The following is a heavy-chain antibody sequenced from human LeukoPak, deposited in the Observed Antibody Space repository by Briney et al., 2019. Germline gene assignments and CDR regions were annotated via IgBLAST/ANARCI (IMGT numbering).Heavy chain of an antibody. J-gene: IGHJ6*02. V-gene: IGHV5-51*01. CDR2: IYPGDSDT. D-gene: IGHD5-24*01. CDR1: GYSSINYW. CDR3: ARLRDGNYYCVMDV. Sequence: GESLQFSCKASGYSSINYWIAWVRQMRGKGLEWMGIIYPGDSDTRYSPSFQGQVTISADKSISTAYLQWRSLKASDNAMYYCARLRDGNYYCVMDVWGQGTTVTVSS.